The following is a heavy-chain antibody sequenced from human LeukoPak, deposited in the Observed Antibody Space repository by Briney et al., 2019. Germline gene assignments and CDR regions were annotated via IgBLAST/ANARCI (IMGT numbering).Heavy chain of an antibody. CDR3: ARGGSGRTVYYYYYMDV. CDR2: IYTSGST. Sequence: SETLSLTCTVSGGSISSYYWSWIRQPAGRGLEWIGRIYTSGSTNYNPSLKSRVTMSVDTSKNQFSLKLSSVTVADTAVYYCARGGSGRTVYYYYYMDVWGKGTTVTVSS. V-gene: IGHV4-4*07. J-gene: IGHJ6*03. CDR1: GGSISSYY. D-gene: IGHD3-10*01.